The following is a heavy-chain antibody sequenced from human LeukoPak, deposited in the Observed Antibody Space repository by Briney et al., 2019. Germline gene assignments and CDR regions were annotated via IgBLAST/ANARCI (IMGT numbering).Heavy chain of an antibody. J-gene: IGHJ6*03. Sequence: ASVKVSCKASGYTFTGYYMHWVREAPGQGLEWMGWINPNIGGTNYAQKFQGRVTMTRDTSISTAYMELSRLRSDDTAVYYCARDVVVAAPGYYMDVWGKGTTVTVSS. CDR1: GYTFTGYY. D-gene: IGHD2-15*01. CDR3: ARDVVVAAPGYYMDV. V-gene: IGHV1-2*02. CDR2: INPNIGGT.